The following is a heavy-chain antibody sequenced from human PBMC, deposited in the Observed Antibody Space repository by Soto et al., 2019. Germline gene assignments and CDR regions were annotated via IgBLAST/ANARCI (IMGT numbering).Heavy chain of an antibody. J-gene: IGHJ4*02. CDR3: AREYSSGWSGY. CDR1: GGTFSTSG. Sequence: QVHLVQSGAEVKKPGSSVKVSCKASGGTFSTSGISWVRQAPGQGLEWVGRIVPLLGTANYAQRFQGRVTITADESTSTAYMELSSLRSEDTAVYYCAREYSSGWSGYWGQGTRVAVSS. D-gene: IGHD6-19*01. V-gene: IGHV1-69*01. CDR2: IVPLLGTA.